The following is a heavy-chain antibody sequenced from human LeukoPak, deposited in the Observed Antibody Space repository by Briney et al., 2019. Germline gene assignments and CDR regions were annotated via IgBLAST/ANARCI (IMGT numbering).Heavy chain of an antibody. CDR1: GGSFSGYY. D-gene: IGHD3-22*01. J-gene: IGHJ4*02. CDR3: ARSSSDSSGYFTTYDY. V-gene: IGHV4-34*01. Sequence: SETLSLTCAVYGGSFSGYYWSWIRQPPGKGLEWIGEINHSGSTNYNPSLKSRVTISVDTSKNQFSLKLSSVTAADTAVYYCARSSSDSSGYFTTYDYWGQGTLVTVSP. CDR2: INHSGST.